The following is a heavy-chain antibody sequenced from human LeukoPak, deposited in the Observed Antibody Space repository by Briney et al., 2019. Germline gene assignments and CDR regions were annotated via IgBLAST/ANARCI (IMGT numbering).Heavy chain of an antibody. J-gene: IGHJ4*02. CDR1: GGSISSYY. Sequence: SETLSLTRTVSGGSISSYYWSWIRQPPGKGLEWIGYIYYSGSTKYKSSLKGRLTISVDTSKNQFSLKLSSVTAADTAVYYCARESVAAAGIFFDYWGQGTLVTVSS. CDR3: ARESVAAAGIFFDY. D-gene: IGHD6-13*01. V-gene: IGHV4-59*01. CDR2: IYYSGST.